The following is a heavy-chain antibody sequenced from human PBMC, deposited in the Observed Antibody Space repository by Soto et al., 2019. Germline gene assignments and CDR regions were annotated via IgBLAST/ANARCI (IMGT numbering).Heavy chain of an antibody. CDR2: ISVYNGST. CDR1: GYTFTSSG. V-gene: IGHV1-18*01. CDR3: ARGVVVPAATGKTWFDP. J-gene: IGHJ5*02. D-gene: IGHD2-2*01. Sequence: ASVKVSCKASGYTFTSSGISWVRQAPGQGLEWMGWISVYNGSTNYAQNFQGRVSMTTDTSTSTVYMELRNLRSDDTAVYYCARGVVVPAATGKTWFDPWGQGTLVTVSS.